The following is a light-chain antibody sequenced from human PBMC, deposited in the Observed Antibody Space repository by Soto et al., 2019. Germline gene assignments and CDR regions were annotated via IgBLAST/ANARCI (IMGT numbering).Light chain of an antibody. CDR2: DVT. Sequence: SALTQPASVSGSPGQSITISCTGTRSDVGGYNYVYWHQQHPGKAPKLMIYDVTNRPSGVSDRFSGSKSGNTASLTISGLQAEDEADYYCSSYPSSSTYVFGAGTKVTIL. V-gene: IGLV2-14*01. J-gene: IGLJ1*01. CDR1: RSDVGGYNY. CDR3: SSYPSSSTYV.